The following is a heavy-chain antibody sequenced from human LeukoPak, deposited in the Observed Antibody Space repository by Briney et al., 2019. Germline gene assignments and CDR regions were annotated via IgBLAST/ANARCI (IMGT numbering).Heavy chain of an antibody. CDR1: GYTFTSYA. CDR3: AHDHSNYYYGMDV. D-gene: IGHD4-11*01. J-gene: IGHJ6*02. Sequence: ASVKVSCKASGYTFTSYAMHWVRQAPGQRLEWMGWINAGNGNTKYSQKFQGRVTITSDTSASTVYMELSNLRSEDTAVYYCAHDHSNYYYGMDVWGQGTTVTVSS. CDR2: INAGNGNT. V-gene: IGHV1-3*01.